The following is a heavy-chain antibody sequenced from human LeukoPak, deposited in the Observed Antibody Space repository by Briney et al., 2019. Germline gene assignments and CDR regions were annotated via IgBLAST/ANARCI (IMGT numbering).Heavy chain of an antibody. CDR1: RGSISSYY. CDR2: IYYSGST. D-gene: IGHD4-17*01. V-gene: IGHV4-59*01. J-gene: IGHJ1*01. Sequence: PSETLSLTCTVSRGSISSYYWSWIRQPPGKGLEWIGYIYYSGSTNYNPSLKSRVTISVDTSKNQFSLKLRSVTAADTAVYYCAGIDYGDYVQHWGQGTLVTVSS. CDR3: AGIDYGDYVQH.